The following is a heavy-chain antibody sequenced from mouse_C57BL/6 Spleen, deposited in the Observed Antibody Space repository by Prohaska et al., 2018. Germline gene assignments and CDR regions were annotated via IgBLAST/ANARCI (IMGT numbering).Heavy chain of an antibody. CDR3: SSGINSEY. D-gene: IGHD1-3*01. V-gene: IGHV1-55*01. J-gene: IGHJ2*01. Sequence: SVKMSCKASGYTFPSYWLTWVKQRPGQVLEWIGDIYPVSGSTHYNEKCKSQDTFFLDSSAGPRYLQYSLLSSATRRSSYRSSGINSEYWGQGTTLTVSS. CDR1: GYTFPSYW. CDR2: IYPVSGST.